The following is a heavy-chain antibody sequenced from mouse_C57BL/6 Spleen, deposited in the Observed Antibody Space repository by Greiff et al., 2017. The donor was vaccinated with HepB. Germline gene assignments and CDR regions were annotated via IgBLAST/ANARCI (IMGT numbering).Heavy chain of an antibody. D-gene: IGHD1-1*01. CDR1: GFTFSDYG. J-gene: IGHJ4*01. V-gene: IGHV5-17*01. Sequence: VQLKESGGGLVKPGGSLKLSCAASGFTFSDYGMHWVRQAPEKGLEWVAYISSGSSNIYYADTVKGRFTISRDNAKNTLFLQMTSLRSEDTAMYYCARLGTTVVENYAMDYWGKGTSVTVSS. CDR3: ARLGTTVVENYAMDY. CDR2: ISSGSSNI.